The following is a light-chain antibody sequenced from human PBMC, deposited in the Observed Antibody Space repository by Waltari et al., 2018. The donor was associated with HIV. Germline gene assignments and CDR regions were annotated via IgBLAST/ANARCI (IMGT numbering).Light chain of an antibody. CDR1: SSNIGSNA. CDR2: SNN. J-gene: IGLJ3*02. V-gene: IGLV1-44*01. CDR3: AAWDDSLNGWV. Sequence: QSVLTQPPSASGTPGQRVTISCSGSSSNIGSNAANWYHQLPGTAPKLLIYSNNQRPSGVPDRFSGSKSGTSASLAISGLQSEDEADYYCAAWDDSLNGWVFGGGTKLTVL.